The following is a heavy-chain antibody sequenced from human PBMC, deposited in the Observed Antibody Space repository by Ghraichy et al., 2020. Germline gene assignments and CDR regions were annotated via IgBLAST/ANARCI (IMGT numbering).Heavy chain of an antibody. CDR1: GFTFSSYS. D-gene: IGHD2-21*01. V-gene: IGHV3-21*01. CDR2: ISSSGVHI. J-gene: IGHJ5*02. Sequence: GGSLRLSCAGSGFTFSSYSLNWVRQAPGKGLEWVSSISSSGVHIYYAESVRGRFTVSRDNAKNTLYLEMNSLRAEDTAVYYCARVAGFSSSWFCGAGWLDTWGQGTPVPVAS. CDR3: ARVAGFSSSWFCGAGWLDT.